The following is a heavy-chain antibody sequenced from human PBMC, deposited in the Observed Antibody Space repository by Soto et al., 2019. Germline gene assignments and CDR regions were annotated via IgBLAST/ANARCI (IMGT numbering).Heavy chain of an antibody. J-gene: IGHJ6*03. D-gene: IGHD2-2*01. Sequence: QVQLQESGPGLVKPSQTLSLTCTVSGGSISSGGYYWSWIRQHPGTGLECIGYSYYSGSTYYNPSLKSRVTISVDTSKNQFSLKLSSVTAADTAVYYCARGAGIVVEPVCRHYYNIDGWGKGTTVTVSS. CDR2: SYYSGST. CDR1: GGSISSGGYY. CDR3: ARGAGIVVEPVCRHYYNIDG. V-gene: IGHV4-31*03.